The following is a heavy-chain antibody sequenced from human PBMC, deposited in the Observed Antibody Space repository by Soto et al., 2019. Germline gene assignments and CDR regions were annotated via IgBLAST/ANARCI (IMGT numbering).Heavy chain of an antibody. Sequence: GGSLRLSCAASGFTFSSYAMHWVRQAPGKGLEWVAVISYDGSNKYYADSVKGRFTISRDNSKNTLYLQMNSLRAEDTAVYYCARAPRPQPIEYSSSSSLDYWGQGTLVTVSS. CDR3: ARAPRPQPIEYSSSSSLDY. CDR1: GFTFSSYA. D-gene: IGHD6-6*01. CDR2: ISYDGSNK. J-gene: IGHJ4*02. V-gene: IGHV3-30-3*01.